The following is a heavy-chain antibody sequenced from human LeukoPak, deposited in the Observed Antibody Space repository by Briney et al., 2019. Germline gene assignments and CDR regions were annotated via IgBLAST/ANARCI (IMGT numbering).Heavy chain of an antibody. Sequence: PGGSLRLSCAASGFTFSSYGMHWVRQAPGKGLEWVAVISYDGSNKYYADSVKGRFTISRDNSKNTLYLQMNSLRAEDTAVYYCAKDEIAAAGLNWFDPWGQGTLVTVSS. V-gene: IGHV3-30*18. J-gene: IGHJ5*02. D-gene: IGHD6-13*01. CDR3: AKDEIAAAGLNWFDP. CDR1: GFTFSSYG. CDR2: ISYDGSNK.